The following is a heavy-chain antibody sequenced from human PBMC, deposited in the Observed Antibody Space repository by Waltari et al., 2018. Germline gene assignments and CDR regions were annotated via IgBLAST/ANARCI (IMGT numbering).Heavy chain of an antibody. V-gene: IGHV3-7*01. J-gene: IGHJ4*02. CDR2: INQAGTDK. D-gene: IGHD6-19*01. CDR1: GFTFSTYW. Sequence: EVQLVESGGDLVQPGGSMRISWAAYGFTFSTYWLSWLRQAPGKGLEWVANINQAGTDKYYVDSVKGRFTISRDNARNSLYLQMSSLRVEDTAFYYCARASAVPGTRDYWGQGTLVTVSS. CDR3: ARASAVPGTRDY.